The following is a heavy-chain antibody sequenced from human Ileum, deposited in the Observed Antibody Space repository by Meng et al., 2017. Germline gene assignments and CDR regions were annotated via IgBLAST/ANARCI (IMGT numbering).Heavy chain of an antibody. CDR1: GFTFRDHY. CDR3: VCFGGFSGFDP. CDR2: INSDGGGG. D-gene: IGHD3-10*01. Sequence: EVQLVESGVGLVQPGGSLRLSCATSGFTFRDHYMHWVRQAPGKGLEWVSRINSDGGGGTYADFVKGRFTISRDNAKNTLYLQMYSLTVDDTAIYYCVCFGGFSGFDPWGQGTLVTVSS. V-gene: IGHV3-74*01. J-gene: IGHJ5*02.